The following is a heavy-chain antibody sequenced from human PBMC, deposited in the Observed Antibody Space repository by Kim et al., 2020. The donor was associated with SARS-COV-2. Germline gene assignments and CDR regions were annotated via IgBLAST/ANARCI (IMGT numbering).Heavy chain of an antibody. J-gene: IGHJ4*02. CDR3: AKDLITMTRKYYFDY. D-gene: IGHD3-22*01. V-gene: IGHV3-23*01. Sequence: VDGLFTISRDNSKNTLELQMNSLRAEDTAVYYCAKDLITMTRKYYFDYWGQGTLVTVSS.